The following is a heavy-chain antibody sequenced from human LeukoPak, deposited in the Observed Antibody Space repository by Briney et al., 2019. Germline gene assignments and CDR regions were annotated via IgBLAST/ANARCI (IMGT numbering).Heavy chain of an antibody. CDR2: IKEDGSEK. V-gene: IGHV3-7*01. D-gene: IGHD2-15*01. CDR1: GFTFSIYW. CDR3: ARDWPTPRARIDY. J-gene: IGHJ4*02. Sequence: GGSLRLSCAASGFTFSIYWMTWVRQAPGKGLEWVANIKEDGSEKSYVDSVKGRYTISRDNAKKSLYLQMNSLRAEDTAVYYCARDWPTPRARIDYWGQGTLVTVSS.